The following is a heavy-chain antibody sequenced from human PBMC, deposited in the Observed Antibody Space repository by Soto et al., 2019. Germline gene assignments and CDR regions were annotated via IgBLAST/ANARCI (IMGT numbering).Heavy chain of an antibody. J-gene: IGHJ4*02. D-gene: IGHD2-15*01. CDR3: ATAGAATLSDY. CDR2: IYYSGST. V-gene: IGHV4-59*01. CDR1: GGSISNYY. Sequence: QVQLQESGPGLVKASETLSLTCTVSGGSISNYYCSWIRQPPGKGLEWIGYIYYSGSTNYNPSLKSRVTISVDTSKNQFSLKLSSVTAADTAVYYCATAGAATLSDYWGQGTLVTVSS.